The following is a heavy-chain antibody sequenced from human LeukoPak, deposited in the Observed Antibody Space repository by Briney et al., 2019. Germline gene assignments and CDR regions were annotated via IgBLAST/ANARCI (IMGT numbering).Heavy chain of an antibody. J-gene: IGHJ4*02. CDR3: ARGSIGYQ. Sequence: GGSLRLSCAVSGFTFSTYWMSWVRQAPGKGLEWVANIKEDGSEKYYGDSVKGRFTISRDNAKNSLYLEMNSLRVEDTAVDYCARGSIGYQWGQGTLVTVSS. CDR1: GFTFSTYW. CDR2: IKEDGSEK. V-gene: IGHV3-7*01. D-gene: IGHD3-22*01.